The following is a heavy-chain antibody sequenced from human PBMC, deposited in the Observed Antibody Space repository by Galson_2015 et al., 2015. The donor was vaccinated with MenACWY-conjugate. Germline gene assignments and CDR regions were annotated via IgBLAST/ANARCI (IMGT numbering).Heavy chain of an antibody. CDR2: IDPSDSYT. J-gene: IGHJ4*02. CDR1: GYYFTSSW. Sequence: QSGAEVKKPGESLRISCKGSGYYFTSSWISWVRHMPGKGLEWMGRIDPSDSYTDYSPSFQGHVTISADKSISTAYLQWSSLKASDTAMYYCGRQYGDYAFDYWGQGTLVTVSS. CDR3: GRQYGDYAFDY. D-gene: IGHD4-17*01. V-gene: IGHV5-10-1*01.